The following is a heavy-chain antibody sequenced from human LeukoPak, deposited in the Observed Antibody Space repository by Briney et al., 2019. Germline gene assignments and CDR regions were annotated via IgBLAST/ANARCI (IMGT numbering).Heavy chain of an antibody. D-gene: IGHD3-22*01. Sequence: GGSLRLSCAASGFTFSSYSMNWVRQAPGKGLEWVSYISSSSSTIYYADSVKGRFTISRDNAKNSLYLQMNSLRAEDTAVCYWARVSGRRWLGHHFGYWGQGTLVTVSS. CDR3: ARVSGRRWLGHHFGY. CDR2: ISSSSSTI. J-gene: IGHJ4*02. CDR1: GFTFSSYS. V-gene: IGHV3-48*01.